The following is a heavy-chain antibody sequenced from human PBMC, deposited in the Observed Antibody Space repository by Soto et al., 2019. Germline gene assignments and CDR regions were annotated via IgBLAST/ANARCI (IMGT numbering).Heavy chain of an antibody. CDR2: ISYDGSNK. CDR3: AKVANCSGGNCYIDGYYYYGMDV. CDR1: GFTLSTYG. Sequence: LRLSCAASGFTLSTYGMHWVRQAPGKGLEWVALISYDGSNKYYADSVKGRFTISRDNSKNTVYLQMNSLRVEDTAVYYCAKVANCSGGNCYIDGYYYYGMDVWGQGTTVTVSS. J-gene: IGHJ6*02. V-gene: IGHV3-30*18. D-gene: IGHD2-15*01.